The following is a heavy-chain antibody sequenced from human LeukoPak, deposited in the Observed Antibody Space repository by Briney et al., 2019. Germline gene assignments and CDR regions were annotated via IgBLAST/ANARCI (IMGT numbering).Heavy chain of an antibody. CDR1: GFTFSSYG. V-gene: IGHV3-33*06. J-gene: IGHJ4*02. D-gene: IGHD6-13*01. Sequence: PGGSLRLSCAASGFTFSSYGMHWVRQAPGKGLEWVAVIWYDGSNKYYADSVKGRFTISRDNSKNTLYLQMNSLRAEDTAVYYCAKEGSSWSSSDFDYWGRGTLVTVSS. CDR3: AKEGSSWSSSDFDY. CDR2: IWYDGSNK.